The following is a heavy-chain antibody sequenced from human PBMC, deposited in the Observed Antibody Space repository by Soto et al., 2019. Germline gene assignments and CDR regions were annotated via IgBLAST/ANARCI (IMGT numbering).Heavy chain of an antibody. D-gene: IGHD3-10*01. V-gene: IGHV4-30-4*01. CDR1: GGSISSGDYY. CDR3: VLGRVRSLWFDP. J-gene: IGHJ5*02. CDR2: IYYSGST. Sequence: SETLSLTCTVSGGSISSGDYYWSWIRQPPGKGLERIGYIYYSGSTYYNPSLKSRVTISVDTSKNQFSLKLSSVTAADTAVYYCVLGRVRSLWFDPWGQGTLVTVSS.